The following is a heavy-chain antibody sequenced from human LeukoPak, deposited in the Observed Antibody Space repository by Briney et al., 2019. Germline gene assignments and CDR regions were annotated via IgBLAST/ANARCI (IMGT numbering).Heavy chain of an antibody. CDR1: GGSINSYH. V-gene: IGHV4-59*01. CDR2: FYYSGSA. D-gene: IGHD1-1*01. Sequence: SETLSLTCTVSGGSINSYHWSWIRQPPGRGLEWIGYFYYSGSANYNPSLKSRDTISGDTSKNQFSLKVSSVTVADTAVYYCTRGSWYNFYYYGMDVWGQGTTVTVSS. J-gene: IGHJ6*02. CDR3: TRGSWYNFYYYGMDV.